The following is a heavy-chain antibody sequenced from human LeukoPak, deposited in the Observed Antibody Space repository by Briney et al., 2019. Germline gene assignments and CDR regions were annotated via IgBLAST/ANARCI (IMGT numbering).Heavy chain of an antibody. J-gene: IGHJ4*02. Sequence: SETLSLTCTVSGGSISSSSYYWGWIRQPPGKGLEWIGSIYYSGSTYYNPSLKSRVTISVDTSKNQFSLKLSSVTAADTAVYYCARDAWDDYYASSGYFDYWGQGTLVTVSS. V-gene: IGHV4-39*07. CDR1: GGSISSSSYY. CDR2: IYYSGST. D-gene: IGHD3-22*01. CDR3: ARDAWDDYYASSGYFDY.